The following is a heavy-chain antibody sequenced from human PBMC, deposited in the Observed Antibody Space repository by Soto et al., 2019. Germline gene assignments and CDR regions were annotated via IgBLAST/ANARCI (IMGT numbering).Heavy chain of an antibody. D-gene: IGHD3-3*01. J-gene: IGHJ4*02. CDR2: INHGGST. V-gene: IGHV4-34*01. CDR3: ATIPVTLFGGVMGYYFDC. CDR1: GGSFSGYY. Sequence: SETLSLTCAVYGGSFSGYYWSWIRQSPGKGLEWIGEINHGGSTNYNPSLMSRAAISLDRSKNQFSLKLSSVTAADTAVFYCATIPVTLFGGVMGYYFDCWGQGTLVTVSS.